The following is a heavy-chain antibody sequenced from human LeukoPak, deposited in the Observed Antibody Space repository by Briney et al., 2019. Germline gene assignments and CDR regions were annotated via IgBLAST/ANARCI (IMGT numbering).Heavy chain of an antibody. D-gene: IGHD2-15*01. V-gene: IGHV3-33*01. Sequence: PAESLTLTCAASGFTFSSYGMHWVRQAPGKGLEWVRVIWYDGSNKYYADSVKDRFTLSRDDSMNTVYLQMNSLRAEDTSVYYCARDLGLLGSFDYWGQGTLVTVSS. CDR1: GFTFSSYG. CDR2: IWYDGSNK. CDR3: ARDLGLLGSFDY. J-gene: IGHJ4*02.